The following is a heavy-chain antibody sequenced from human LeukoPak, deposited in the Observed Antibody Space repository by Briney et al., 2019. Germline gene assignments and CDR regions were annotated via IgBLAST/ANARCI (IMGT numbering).Heavy chain of an antibody. V-gene: IGHV1-3*01. CDR2: INAGNGNT. J-gene: IGHJ4*02. Sequence: ASVKVSCKASGYTFTSYAMHWVRQAPGQRLEWMGWINAGNGNTKYSQKFQGRVTITRDTSASTAYMELSSLRSEDTAVCYCARAERQYSGSYYAYWGQGTLVTVSS. CDR1: GYTFTSYA. D-gene: IGHD1-26*01. CDR3: ARAERQYSGSYYAY.